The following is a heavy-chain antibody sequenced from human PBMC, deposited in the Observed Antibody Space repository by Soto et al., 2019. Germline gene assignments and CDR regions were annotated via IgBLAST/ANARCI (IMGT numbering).Heavy chain of an antibody. CDR3: AGDTKGYCSSTSCLIQAFDI. D-gene: IGHD2-2*01. CDR2: INAGNGNT. V-gene: IGHV1-3*01. Sequence: ASVKVSCKASGYTFTSYAMHWVRQAPGQRLEWMGWINAGNGNTKYSQKLQGRVTITRDTSASTAYMELSSLRSEDTAVYYCAGDTKGYCSSTSCLIQAFDIWGQGTMVTVSS. J-gene: IGHJ3*02. CDR1: GYTFTSYA.